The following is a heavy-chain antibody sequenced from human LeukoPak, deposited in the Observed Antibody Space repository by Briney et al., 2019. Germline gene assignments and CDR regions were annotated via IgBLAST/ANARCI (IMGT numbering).Heavy chain of an antibody. CDR3: AARIWSAYYTFDC. V-gene: IGHV3-66*01. D-gene: IGHD3-3*01. CDR2: IYSGGST. Sequence: GGSLRLSCAASGFTVSSNYMSWVRQAPGKGLEWVSLIYSGGSTYYADSVKGRFTIFRDSSKNTLYLQMNYLRAEDTAVYYCAARIWSAYYTFDCWGQGTLVTVSS. CDR1: GFTVSSNY. J-gene: IGHJ4*02.